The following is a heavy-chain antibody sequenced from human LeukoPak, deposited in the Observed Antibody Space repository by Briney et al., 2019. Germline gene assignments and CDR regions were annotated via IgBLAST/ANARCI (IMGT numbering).Heavy chain of an antibody. V-gene: IGHV3-66*01. CDR1: GFTISGNY. CDR3: ASSRAGDRWLAH. D-gene: IGHD6-19*01. J-gene: IGHJ4*02. Sequence: GRSLRLSCAASGFTISGNYMSWVRQAPGKGLEWVSVIYSGGSPYHADSVKGRFTISRDNSKNTLYLQMNSLRAEDTAAYYCASSRAGDRWLAHWGQGTLVTVSS. CDR2: IYSGGSP.